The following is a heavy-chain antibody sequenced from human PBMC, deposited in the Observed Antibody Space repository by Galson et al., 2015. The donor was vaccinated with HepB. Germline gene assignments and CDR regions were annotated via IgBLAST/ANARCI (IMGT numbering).Heavy chain of an antibody. Sequence: SLRLSCAASGFTFDDYAMHWVWQAPGKGLEWVSGISWNSGSIAYADSVKGRFTISRDNAKNSLYLQMNSLRAEDTALYYCAKDMAYSSSSVFDYWGQGTLVTVSS. D-gene: IGHD6-6*01. CDR2: ISWNSGSI. J-gene: IGHJ4*02. V-gene: IGHV3-9*01. CDR3: AKDMAYSSSSVFDY. CDR1: GFTFDDYA.